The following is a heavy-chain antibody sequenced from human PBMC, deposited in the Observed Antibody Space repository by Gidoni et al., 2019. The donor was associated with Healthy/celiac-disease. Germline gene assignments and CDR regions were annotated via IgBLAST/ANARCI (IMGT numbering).Heavy chain of an antibody. V-gene: IGHV3-7*03. CDR2: IKQDGSEK. Sequence: EVQLVESGGGLVQPGGSLRLACAASGFTFRSYGMSWVRQAPGKGLEWVANIKQDGSEKYYVDSVKGRFTISRDNAKNSLYLQMNSLRAEDTAVYYCARDLSAIAGAGTVSGYWGQGTMVTVSS. CDR3: ARDLSAIAGAGTVSGY. D-gene: IGHD6-13*01. CDR1: GFTFRSYG. J-gene: IGHJ4*02.